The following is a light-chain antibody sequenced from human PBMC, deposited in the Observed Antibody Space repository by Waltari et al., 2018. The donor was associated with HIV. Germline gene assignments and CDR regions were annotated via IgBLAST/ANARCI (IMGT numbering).Light chain of an antibody. CDR3: ATWDDRLNYWV. CDR1: TSNLGPNS. V-gene: IGLV1-44*01. CDR2: PDN. J-gene: IGLJ3*02. Sequence: QSVVTQPPSASGAPGQRVTIPCSGSTSNLGPNSVSWYPQFPGTAPTLLIYPDNERPSGVPDRFSGSKSGTSASLAISGLQSEDEADYYCATWDDRLNYWVFGGGTKLTVL.